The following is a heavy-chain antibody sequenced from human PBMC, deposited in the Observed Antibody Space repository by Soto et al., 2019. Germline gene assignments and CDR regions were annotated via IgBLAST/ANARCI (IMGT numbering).Heavy chain of an antibody. CDR3: ARDRDVVVVPPPTYDYYYYGMDV. J-gene: IGHJ6*02. Sequence: ASVKVSCNASGYSFTSYGISWVRQAPGQALEWMGWISAYNGNTNYAQKLQGRVTMTTDTSTRTAYMELRSLRSDDTAVYYCARDRDVVVVPPPTYDYYYYGMDVWGQGTTVTVS. V-gene: IGHV1-18*04. D-gene: IGHD2-2*01. CDR2: ISAYNGNT. CDR1: GYSFTSYG.